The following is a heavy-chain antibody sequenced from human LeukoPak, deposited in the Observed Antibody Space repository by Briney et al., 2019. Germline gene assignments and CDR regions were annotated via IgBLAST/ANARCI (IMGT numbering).Heavy chain of an antibody. CDR2: IYYSGST. V-gene: IGHV4-59*01. D-gene: IGHD6-13*01. CDR3: ASDIAAAGVFTFDY. Sequence: SETLSLTCTVSGGSISSYYWSWIQQPPGKGLEWIGYIYYSGSTNYNPSLKSRVTISVDTSKNQFSLKLSSVTAADTAVYYCASDIAAAGVFTFDYWGQGTLVTVSS. CDR1: GGSISSYY. J-gene: IGHJ4*02.